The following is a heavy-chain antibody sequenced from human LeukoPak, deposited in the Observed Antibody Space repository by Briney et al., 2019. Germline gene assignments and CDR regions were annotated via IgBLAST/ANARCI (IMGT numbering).Heavy chain of an antibody. CDR1: GFTFSSYW. Sequence: GGSLRLSCAASGFTFSSYWMSWVRQAPGKGLEWVANIKQDGSEKYYVDSVKGRFTISRDNAKNSLYLQMNSLRAEDTAVYYCARDQECSSTSCYTGNDYWAREPWSPSPQ. V-gene: IGHV3-7*01. J-gene: IGHJ4*02. CDR3: ARDQECSSTSCYTGNDY. CDR2: IKQDGSEK. D-gene: IGHD2-2*01.